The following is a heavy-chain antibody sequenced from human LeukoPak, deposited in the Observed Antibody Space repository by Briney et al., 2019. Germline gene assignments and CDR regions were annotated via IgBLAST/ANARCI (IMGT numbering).Heavy chain of an antibody. CDR1: GFTFSDYY. Sequence: GGSLRLSYAASGFTFSDYYMSWIRQAPGKGLEWVSYISSRGSTIYYADSVKGRFSISRDNAKNSLYLQVNSLRAEDTAVYYCARVWGYCSSTSCYGGGYFDYWGQGTLVTVSS. V-gene: IGHV3-11*04. CDR2: ISSRGSTI. J-gene: IGHJ4*02. CDR3: ARVWGYCSSTSCYGGGYFDY. D-gene: IGHD2-2*01.